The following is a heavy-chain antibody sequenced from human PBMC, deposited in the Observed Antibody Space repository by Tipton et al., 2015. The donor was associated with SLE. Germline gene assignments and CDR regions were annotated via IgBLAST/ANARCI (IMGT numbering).Heavy chain of an antibody. Sequence: SLRLSCAASGFTFSSYGMSWVRQAPGKGLEWVSAISGSGGSTYYADSVKGRFTISRDNAKNSLYLQMNSLRAEDTAVYYCARDSGYCSSTSCYLYYYGMDVWGQGTTVTVSS. D-gene: IGHD2-2*01. CDR1: GFTFSSYG. CDR3: ARDSGYCSSTSCYLYYYGMDV. CDR2: ISGSGGST. J-gene: IGHJ6*02. V-gene: IGHV3-23*01.